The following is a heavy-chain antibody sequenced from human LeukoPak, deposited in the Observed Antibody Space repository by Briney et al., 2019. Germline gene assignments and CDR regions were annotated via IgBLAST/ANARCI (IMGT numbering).Heavy chain of an antibody. Sequence: PGGSLRLSCAASGFTFSDYYMTWIRQAPGKGLEWLSYISTSGSTIYYADSVKGRFTISRDNAKNSLYLQMNSLRAEDTAVYYCARGYCSGGSCQRGAFDIWGQGTMVTVSS. CDR3: ARGYCSGGSCQRGAFDI. J-gene: IGHJ3*02. CDR2: ISTSGSTI. V-gene: IGHV3-11*04. CDR1: GFTFSDYY. D-gene: IGHD2-15*01.